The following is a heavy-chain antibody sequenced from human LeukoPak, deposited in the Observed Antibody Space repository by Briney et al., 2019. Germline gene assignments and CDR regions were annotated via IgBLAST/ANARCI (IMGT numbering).Heavy chain of an antibody. CDR3: ARWGFTRYCSGGSCYGGDY. CDR1: APPPPPPPHH. Sequence: SETLSLTCTVSAPPPPPPPHHSSWIRQHPGKGLEWIGFIYGSGSTYYKSSLKSRVTISVDTSKNQFSLKLTSATAADTAVYYCARWGFTRYCSGGSCYGGDYWGQGTLVTVSS. CDR2: IYGSGST. D-gene: IGHD2-15*01. V-gene: IGHV4-31*03. J-gene: IGHJ4*02.